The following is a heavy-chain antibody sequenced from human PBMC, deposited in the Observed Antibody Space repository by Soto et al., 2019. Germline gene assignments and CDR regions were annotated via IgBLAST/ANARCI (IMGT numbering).Heavy chain of an antibody. CDR2: ISYDGSNK. Sequence: PGGSLRLSCAASGFTFSSYAMHWVRQAPGKGLEWVAVISYDGSNKYYADSVKGRFTISRDNSKNTLYLQMNSLRAEDTAVYYCARWVSMVRGVIKTPEYYGMDVWGQGTTVTVSS. D-gene: IGHD3-10*01. CDR1: GFTFSSYA. CDR3: ARWVSMVRGVIKTPEYYGMDV. J-gene: IGHJ6*02. V-gene: IGHV3-30-3*01.